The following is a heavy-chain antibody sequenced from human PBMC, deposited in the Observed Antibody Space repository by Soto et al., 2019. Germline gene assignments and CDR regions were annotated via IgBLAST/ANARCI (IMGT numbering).Heavy chain of an antibody. CDR2: ISWNSGSI. D-gene: IGHD6-19*01. J-gene: IGHJ4*02. Sequence: EVQLVESGGGLVQPGRSLRLSCAASGFTLDDYAMHWVRQAPGKGLEWVSGISWNSGSIGYADSVKGRFTISRDNAKNSLYLQMNSLRAEDTALYYCAKDIAVPLSSSGPDAFDYWGQGTLVTVSS. CDR3: AKDIAVPLSSSGPDAFDY. V-gene: IGHV3-9*01. CDR1: GFTLDDYA.